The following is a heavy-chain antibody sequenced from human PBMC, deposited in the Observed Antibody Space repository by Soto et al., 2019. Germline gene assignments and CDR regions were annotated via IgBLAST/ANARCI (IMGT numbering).Heavy chain of an antibody. J-gene: IGHJ5*02. CDR3: ARDTPPPAAGGQYWFDP. V-gene: IGHV4-59*01. CDR1: GGSISSYC. D-gene: IGHD2-15*01. Sequence: PSVTMCVTWTVAGGSISSYCWRWIRKTPGKGLEWIGYIYYSGSTNYNPSLKSRVTISVDTSKSQFSLKLSSVTAADTAVYYCARDTPPPAAGGQYWFDPWGQGTLVTVSS. CDR2: IYYSGST.